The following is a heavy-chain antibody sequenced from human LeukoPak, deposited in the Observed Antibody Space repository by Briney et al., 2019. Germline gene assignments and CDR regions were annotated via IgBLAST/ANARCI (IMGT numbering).Heavy chain of an antibody. D-gene: IGHD3-16*01. V-gene: IGHV3-48*02. CDR1: GFTFSIYS. CDR3: ARDRGSDY. J-gene: IGHJ4*02. CDR2: ISSSSSTR. Sequence: PGMSLRLSCAASGFTFSIYSMNWVRQAPGKGLEWVSYISSSSSTRYYADSVKGRFTISRDNAKNSLYLQMNSLRDDDTAVYYCARDRGSDYWGQGTLVTVSS.